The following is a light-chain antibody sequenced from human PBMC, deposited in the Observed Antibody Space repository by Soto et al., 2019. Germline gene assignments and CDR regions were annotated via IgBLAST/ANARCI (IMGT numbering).Light chain of an antibody. V-gene: IGKV1-12*01. J-gene: IGKJ4*01. CDR2: FAF. Sequence: DIQMTQSPSSVSASVGDRVTITCRASQDINSRLAWYQQKPGKAPKLLIYFAFNLESGVPSRFIGSGSGTDFTLTITSLQPEDFATYYCQQADSLPRTFGGGTKVDSK. CDR3: QQADSLPRT. CDR1: QDINSR.